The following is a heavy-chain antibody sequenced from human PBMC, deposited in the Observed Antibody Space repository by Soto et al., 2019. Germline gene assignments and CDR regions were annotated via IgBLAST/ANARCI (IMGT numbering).Heavy chain of an antibody. CDR3: ASQRPCGGGSCFSLRSFDR. CDR1: GFAVSTYA. Sequence: EVQLLESGGGLVQPGGSLRLSCAASGFAVSTYAMSWVRKTPGKGLEWVSTITGGGGSTYYADAVKGRFTISRDNFRNTLDLQMSSLRAEDSAVYSCASQRPCGGGSCFSLRSFDRWGQGTVVTVSS. J-gene: IGHJ4*02. CDR2: ITGGGGST. D-gene: IGHD2-15*01. V-gene: IGHV3-23*01.